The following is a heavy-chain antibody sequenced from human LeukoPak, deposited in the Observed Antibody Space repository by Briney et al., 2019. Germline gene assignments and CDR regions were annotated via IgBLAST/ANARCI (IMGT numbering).Heavy chain of an antibody. D-gene: IGHD2-2*01. Sequence: ASVKVSCKVSGYTLTELSMHRVRQAPGKGLEWMGGFDPEDGETIYAQKFQGRVTMTEDTSTDTAYMELSSLRSEDTAVYYCAVVPAATRDLENWFDPWGQGTLVTVSS. CDR1: GYTLTELS. V-gene: IGHV1-24*01. CDR3: AVVPAATRDLENWFDP. J-gene: IGHJ5*02. CDR2: FDPEDGET.